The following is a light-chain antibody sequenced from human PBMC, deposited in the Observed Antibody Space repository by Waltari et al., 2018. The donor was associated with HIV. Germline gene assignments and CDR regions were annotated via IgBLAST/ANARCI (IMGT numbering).Light chain of an antibody. CDR2: ADS. CDR1: KLGDKY. Sequence: SYELTQPPSVSVSPGQTASITCSGEKLGDKYACWYQQKPGQSPVLLIYADSRRPSGIPERFSGSKSGNTATLTIRGTQAMDEADYYCRAWDSSTVVFGGGTKLTVL. V-gene: IGLV3-1*01. CDR3: RAWDSSTVV. J-gene: IGLJ2*01.